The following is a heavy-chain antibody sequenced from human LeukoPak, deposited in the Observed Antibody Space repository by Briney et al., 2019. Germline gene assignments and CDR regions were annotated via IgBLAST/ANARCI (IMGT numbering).Heavy chain of an antibody. J-gene: IGHJ4*02. Sequence: PGGSLRLSCAASGFTFSSYAMSWVRQAPGKGLEGVSALSGSGGSTYYADSVKGRFTISRDNSKNTLYLQMNSLRADDTAVYYCAKDPRRYYYDSSAYYDYWGQGTLVTVSS. CDR3: AKDPRRYYYDSSAYYDY. D-gene: IGHD3-22*01. CDR1: GFTFSSYA. CDR2: LSGSGGST. V-gene: IGHV3-23*01.